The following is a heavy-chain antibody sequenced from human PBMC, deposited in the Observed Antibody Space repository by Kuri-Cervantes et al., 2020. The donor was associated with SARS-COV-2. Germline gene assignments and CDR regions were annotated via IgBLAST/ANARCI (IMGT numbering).Heavy chain of an antibody. CDR3: ARDLPYCSRASCSRFDY. J-gene: IGHJ4*02. Sequence: ASVKVSCKVSGYTLTELSMHWVRQAPGKGLEWMGGFDPEDGETIYAQKFQGRVTMTEDTSTDTAYMELSSLRSEDTAVYYCARDLPYCSRASCSRFDYWGQGTLVTVSS. D-gene: IGHD2-2*01. V-gene: IGHV1-24*01. CDR1: GYTLTELS. CDR2: FDPEDGET.